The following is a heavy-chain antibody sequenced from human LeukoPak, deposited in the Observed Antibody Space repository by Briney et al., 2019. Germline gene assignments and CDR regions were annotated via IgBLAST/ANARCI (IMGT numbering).Heavy chain of an antibody. J-gene: IGHJ4*02. Sequence: PGRSLRLPCAASGFTSSGYGMHWVRQAPGKGLEWVALISDDGSNKYYADSLKGRFTISRDNSKNTLYLQMNSLRAEDTAVYYCATEWSAGFWGQGTLVTVSS. D-gene: IGHD3-3*01. V-gene: IGHV3-30*03. CDR3: ATEWSAGF. CDR2: ISDDGSNK. CDR1: GFTSSGYG.